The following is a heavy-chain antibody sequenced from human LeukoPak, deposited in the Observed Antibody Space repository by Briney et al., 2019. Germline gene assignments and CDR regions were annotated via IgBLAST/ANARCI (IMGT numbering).Heavy chain of an antibody. D-gene: IGHD3-16*01. CDR3: AKLMYDDSVWGSHDHSWLIDY. J-gene: IGHJ4*02. CDR1: GFTFSDYY. CDR2: ISSSGGTI. Sequence: GGSLRLSCAASGFTFSDYYMSWIRQAPGKGLEWVSYISSSGGTIYYADSVKGRFTISRDNAKNSLYLQMNSLRAEDTAVYYCAKLMYDDSVWGSHDHSWLIDYWGQGTLVTVSS. V-gene: IGHV3-11*04.